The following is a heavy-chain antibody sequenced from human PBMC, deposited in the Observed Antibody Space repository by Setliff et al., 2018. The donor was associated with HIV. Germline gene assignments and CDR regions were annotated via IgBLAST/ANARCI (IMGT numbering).Heavy chain of an antibody. D-gene: IGHD3-22*01. Sequence: SGTLSLTCTVSGGSISSYYWSWIRQPAGKGLGWIGRIYTSGSTNYNPSLKSRVAISVDTSKNQFSLKLSSVTAADTAVYYCARQTYYYDNSGHNWFDPWGQGTLVTVSS. CDR2: IYTSGST. J-gene: IGHJ5*02. CDR3: ARQTYYYDNSGHNWFDP. V-gene: IGHV4-4*07. CDR1: GGSISSYY.